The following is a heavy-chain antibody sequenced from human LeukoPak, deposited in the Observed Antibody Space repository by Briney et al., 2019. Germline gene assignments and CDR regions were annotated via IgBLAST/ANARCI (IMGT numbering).Heavy chain of an antibody. D-gene: IGHD6-19*01. J-gene: IGHJ4*02. CDR1: GFTFSSYA. Sequence: GGSLRLSCAASGFTFSSYAMYWVRQAPGKGLEYVSAISSNGGSTYYANSVKGRFTISRDNSKNTLYLQMGSLRAEDTAVYYCASSWIVAGIIDYWGQGTLVTVSS. V-gene: IGHV3-64*01. CDR3: ASSWIVAGIIDY. CDR2: ISSNGGST.